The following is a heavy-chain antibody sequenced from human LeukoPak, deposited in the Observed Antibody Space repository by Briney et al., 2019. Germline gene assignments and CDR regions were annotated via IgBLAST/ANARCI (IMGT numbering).Heavy chain of an antibody. CDR2: IYYSGST. V-gene: IGHV4-39*07. Sequence: SETLSLTCTVSGGSISSSSYYWGWIRQPPGKGLEWIGSIYYSGSTYYNPSLKSRVTISVDTSKNQSSLKLSSVTAADTAVYYCARDRRGGSDMDYWGQGTLVTVSS. J-gene: IGHJ4*02. CDR3: ARDRRGGSDMDY. CDR1: GGSISSSSYY. D-gene: IGHD3-16*01.